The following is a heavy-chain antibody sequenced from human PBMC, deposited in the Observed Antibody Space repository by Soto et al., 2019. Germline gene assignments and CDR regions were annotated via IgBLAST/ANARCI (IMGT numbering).Heavy chain of an antibody. V-gene: IGHV3-48*03. CDR2: ISSSGSTI. CDR3: ARPPTTENANY. D-gene: IGHD4-17*01. J-gene: IGHJ4*02. Sequence: EVQLVESGGGVVQPGGSRRLSCAASGFTFSSYEMNWVRQAPGKGLEWVSYISSSGSTIYYADSVKGRFIISRDNAKNSLYLQMNSLRAEDTAVYYCARPPTTENANYWGQGTLVTVSS. CDR1: GFTFSSYE.